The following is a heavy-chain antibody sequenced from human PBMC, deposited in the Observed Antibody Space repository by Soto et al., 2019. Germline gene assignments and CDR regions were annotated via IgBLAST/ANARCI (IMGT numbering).Heavy chain of an antibody. CDR1: GFTVTNKY. D-gene: IGHD4-17*01. Sequence: EVQLVESGGGLIQPGGFLRLSCAASGFTVTNKYMTWVRQAPGKGLEWVSIIYSGGTTSYADSVKGRFTISRDNSKDLLYLQMNRLRAEDTAVYYCARVDYGDYGWYFDLWGRGTLVTVSS. V-gene: IGHV3-53*01. CDR2: IYSGGTT. CDR3: ARVDYGDYGWYFDL. J-gene: IGHJ2*01.